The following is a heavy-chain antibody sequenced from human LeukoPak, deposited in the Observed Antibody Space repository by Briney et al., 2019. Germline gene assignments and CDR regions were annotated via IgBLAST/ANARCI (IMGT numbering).Heavy chain of an antibody. J-gene: IGHJ4*02. Sequence: PGGSLSLSCAAAGFTFSSYAMSWVRQAPGKGLEWVSGISGSGGSTYYADSVKGRFTISRDNSKNTLYLQMKRLRAEDTAAYYCAKDGVSGIAARFDYWGQGTLVTVSS. V-gene: IGHV3-23*01. CDR1: GFTFSSYA. D-gene: IGHD6-6*01. CDR2: ISGSGGST. CDR3: AKDGVSGIAARFDY.